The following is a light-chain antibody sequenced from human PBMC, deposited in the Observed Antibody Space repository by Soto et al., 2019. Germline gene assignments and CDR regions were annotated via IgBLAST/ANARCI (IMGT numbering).Light chain of an antibody. CDR3: QQSYSIPFT. Sequence: DIQMTQSPSSLSASVGDRVTITCRTSQTIRSSLNWYQQKTGKAPKLLIYSASSLQSGVPSRFSGSGSGTDFTLTISGLQFEDFAPYYCQQSYSIPFTFGPGTKVDI. CDR1: QTIRSS. CDR2: SAS. V-gene: IGKV1-39*01. J-gene: IGKJ3*01.